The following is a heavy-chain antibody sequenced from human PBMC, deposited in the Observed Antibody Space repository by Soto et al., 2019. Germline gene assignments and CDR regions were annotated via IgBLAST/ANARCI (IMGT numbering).Heavy chain of an antibody. V-gene: IGHV1-18*04. CDR2: ISAYNGNT. J-gene: IGHJ3*02. CDR3: ARDRDYDSSGPDAFDI. CDR1: GYTFPSYC. D-gene: IGHD3-22*01. Sequence: ASVKVSCKSSGYTFPSYCISWVRQTPGQGLEWMGWISAYNGNTNYAQKLQGRVSMTTDTSTSTAYMELRSLRSDDTAVYYCARDRDYDSSGPDAFDIWGQGTMVTVSS.